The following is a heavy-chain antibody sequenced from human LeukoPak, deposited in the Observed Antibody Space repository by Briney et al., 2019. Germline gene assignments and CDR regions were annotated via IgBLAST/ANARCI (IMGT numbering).Heavy chain of an antibody. CDR1: GFTFSNYY. CDR2: ISSGSSYI. CDR3: ATGVRGYNSALDY. Sequence: GGSLRLSCAASGFTFSNYYMNWVRQAPGKGLEWVSSISSGSSYIYYADSLKGRFAISRDNAKNSLYLQMNSLRAEDTAVYYCATGVRGYNSALDYWGQGTLVTVSP. J-gene: IGHJ4*02. D-gene: IGHD6-19*01. V-gene: IGHV3-21*01.